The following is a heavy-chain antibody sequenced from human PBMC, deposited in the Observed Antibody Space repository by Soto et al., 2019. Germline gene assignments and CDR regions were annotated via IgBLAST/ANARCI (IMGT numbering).Heavy chain of an antibody. CDR1: GFTFSGDA. CDR2: ISTTSTYI. V-gene: IGHV3-21*01. CDR3: VRDYVMDV. D-gene: IGHD3-10*02. Sequence: GGSLRLSCAASGFTFSGDAMNWVRQAPGKGLEWVSSISTTSTYIYYAESVKGRFTISRDNANNSLHLQMNSLRAEDTAVYYCVRDYVMDVWGQGTTVTVSS. J-gene: IGHJ6*02.